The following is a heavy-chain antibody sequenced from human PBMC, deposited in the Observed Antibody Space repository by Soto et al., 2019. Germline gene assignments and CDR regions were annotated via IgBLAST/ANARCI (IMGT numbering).Heavy chain of an antibody. CDR1: GFPFSFYG. Sequence: GGSLRLSCAVSGFPFSFYGFHWVRQSPGKGPEWLGVIVSDGSAIYHADSLEGRFFISRDNSKDILYLQMNSLRVEDTAVYYCARDDAFDNENGFDMWGQGTMVTVSS. CDR2: IVSDGSAI. V-gene: IGHV3-33*01. J-gene: IGHJ3*02. CDR3: ARDDAFDNENGFDM. D-gene: IGHD3-3*02.